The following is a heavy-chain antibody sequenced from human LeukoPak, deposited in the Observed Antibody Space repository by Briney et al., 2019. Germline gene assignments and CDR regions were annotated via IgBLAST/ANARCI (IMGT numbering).Heavy chain of an antibody. CDR3: AYRGYSGYDEIYYYYGMDV. Sequence: ASVKVSCKASGYTFTGYYMHWVRQAPGQGLEWTGWINPNSGGTNYAQKFQGRVTMTRDTSISTAYMELSRLRSDDTAVYYCAYRGYSGYDEIYYYYGMDVWGQGTTVTVSS. CDR2: INPNSGGT. CDR1: GYTFTGYY. D-gene: IGHD5-12*01. J-gene: IGHJ6*02. V-gene: IGHV1-2*02.